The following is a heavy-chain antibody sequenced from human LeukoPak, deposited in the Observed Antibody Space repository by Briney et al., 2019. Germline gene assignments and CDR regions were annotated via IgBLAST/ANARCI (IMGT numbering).Heavy chain of an antibody. V-gene: IGHV3-53*01. D-gene: IGHD3-3*01. CDR2: LYSAGST. J-gene: IGHJ4*02. CDR1: GFTVSSNY. Sequence: GGSLRLSCAASGFTVSSNYMSWVRQVPGKGLEWVSVLYSAGSTFYADSVKGRFTISRVNSKNTLYLQMNSLRAEDTAVYYCARGYDFWSGYIAYWGQGTLVTVSS. CDR3: ARGYDFWSGYIAY.